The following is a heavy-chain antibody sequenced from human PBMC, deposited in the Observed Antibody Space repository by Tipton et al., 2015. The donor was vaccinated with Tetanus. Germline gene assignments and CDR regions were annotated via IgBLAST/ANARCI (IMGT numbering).Heavy chain of an antibody. CDR2: IYYSGST. CDR1: GGSISSYY. D-gene: IGHD1-26*01. V-gene: IGHV4-59*08. Sequence: LSLTCTVSGGSISSYYWSWIRQPPGKGLEWIGYIYYSGSTNYNPSLKSRVTISVDTSKNQFSLKLSSVTAADTAVYYCGRHGGSYIAYWCFDLWGRGPLVTVSS. J-gene: IGHJ2*01. CDR3: GRHGGSYIAYWCFDL.